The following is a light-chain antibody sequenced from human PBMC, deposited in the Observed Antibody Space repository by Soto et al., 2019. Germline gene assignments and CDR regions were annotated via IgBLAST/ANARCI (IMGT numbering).Light chain of an antibody. J-gene: IGLJ3*02. Sequence: QSVLTQAPSASGTPGQRVTIACSGSSSNIGSHYVYWYQHFPGTAPRLLIFRDGQRPSGVPARFFGSKSDTSASLAITGLRSEDEAHYYCAVWDNSMTAWVFGGGTKLTVL. CDR2: RDG. V-gene: IGLV1-47*01. CDR1: SSNIGSHY. CDR3: AVWDNSMTAWV.